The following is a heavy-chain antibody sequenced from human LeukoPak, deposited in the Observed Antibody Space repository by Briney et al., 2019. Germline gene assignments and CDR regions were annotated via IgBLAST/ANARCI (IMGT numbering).Heavy chain of an antibody. V-gene: IGHV3-30*04. D-gene: IGHD3-10*01. Sequence: GRSLRLSCAASGFTFSSYAMHWVRQAPGKGLEWVAVISYDGSNKYYADSVKGRFTISRDNAKNSLYLQMNSLRAEDTAVYYCARGNWFGESNNYFDYWGQGTLVTVSS. J-gene: IGHJ4*02. CDR1: GFTFSSYA. CDR3: ARGNWFGESNNYFDY. CDR2: ISYDGSNK.